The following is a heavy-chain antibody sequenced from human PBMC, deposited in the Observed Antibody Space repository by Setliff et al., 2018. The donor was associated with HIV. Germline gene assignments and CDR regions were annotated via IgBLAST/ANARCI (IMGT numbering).Heavy chain of an antibody. V-gene: IGHV4-59*01. CDR2: IYYSGST. J-gene: IGHJ4*02. CDR1: GGSISGYY. D-gene: IGHD3-10*01. CDR3: ARDTSGGY. Sequence: SETLSLTCTVSGGSISGYYWSWIRQSPGKGLEWLGYIYYSGSTNYNPSLKSRVTISLDTSKNQFSLKLTSVTAADTAVYCARDTSGGYWGQGTLVTVSS.